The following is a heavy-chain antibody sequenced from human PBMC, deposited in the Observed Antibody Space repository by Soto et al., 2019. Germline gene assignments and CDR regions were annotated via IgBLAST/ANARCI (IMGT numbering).Heavy chain of an antibody. CDR3: ANLIAARRGQIHWYFDL. V-gene: IGHV4-31*03. D-gene: IGHD6-6*01. CDR1: GGSISSGGYY. CDR2: IYYSGST. J-gene: IGHJ2*01. Sequence: QVQLQESGPGLVKPSQTLSLTCTVSGGSISSGGYYWSWIRQHPGKGLEWIGYIYYSGSTYYNPSLKSRVTISVDTSKNQFSLKLSSVTAADTAVYYCANLIAARRGQIHWYFDLWGRGTLVTVSS.